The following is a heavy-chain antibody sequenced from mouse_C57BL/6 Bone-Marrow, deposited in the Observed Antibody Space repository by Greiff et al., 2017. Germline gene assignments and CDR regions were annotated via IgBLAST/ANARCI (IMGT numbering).Heavy chain of an antibody. Sequence: VKLQESGAELARPGASVKLSCKASGYTFTSYGISWVKQSTGQGLEWIGEIYPRSGNTYYNEKFKGKATLTADKSSSTAYMELRSLTSEDSAVYFCAKRDYGSSYERWFAYWGQGTLVTVSA. CDR2: IYPRSGNT. J-gene: IGHJ3*01. D-gene: IGHD1-1*01. CDR1: GYTFTSYG. CDR3: AKRDYGSSYERWFAY. V-gene: IGHV1-81*01.